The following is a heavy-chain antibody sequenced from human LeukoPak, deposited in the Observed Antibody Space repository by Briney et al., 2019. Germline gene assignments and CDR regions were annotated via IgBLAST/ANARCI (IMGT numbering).Heavy chain of an antibody. CDR3: ARDRFGGIDY. J-gene: IGHJ4*02. CDR2: IYYSGST. Sequence: PSETLSLTCTVSGGSISSGGYYWSWIRQHPGKGLEWIGYIYYSGSTYYNPSPKSRVTISVDTSKNQFSLKLSSVTAADTAVYYCARDRFGGIDYWGQGTLVTVSS. V-gene: IGHV4-31*03. CDR1: GGSISSGGYY. D-gene: IGHD3-10*01.